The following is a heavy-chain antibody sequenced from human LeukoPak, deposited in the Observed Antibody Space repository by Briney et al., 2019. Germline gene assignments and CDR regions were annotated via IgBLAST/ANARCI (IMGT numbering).Heavy chain of an antibody. J-gene: IGHJ4*02. CDR3: ARESSYYGSGKSAYYFDY. CDR1: GFTFSSFS. V-gene: IGHV3-48*04. Sequence: GGSLRLSCAASGFTFSSFSMNWVRQAPGKGLEWISYISSSSSTIYYADSVKGRFTISRDNAKNSLYLQMNSLRAEDTAVFYCARESSYYGSGKSAYYFDYWGQGTRITVSS. CDR2: ISSSSSTI. D-gene: IGHD3-10*01.